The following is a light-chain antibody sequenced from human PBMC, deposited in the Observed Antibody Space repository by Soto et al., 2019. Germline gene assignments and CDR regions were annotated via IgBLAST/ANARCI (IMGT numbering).Light chain of an antibody. J-gene: IGKJ2*01. CDR3: QQYSDWPQT. CDR2: DAS. Sequence: EIVMTQSPATLSVSAGERVTLSCRASQLIGYKLAWYQEKSGQAPRLLIHDASTRSTGIPARFSGNGSGTDFTLTINSLQSEDFAVYSCQQYSDWPQTFGLGTKVDI. V-gene: IGKV3-15*01. CDR1: QLIGYK.